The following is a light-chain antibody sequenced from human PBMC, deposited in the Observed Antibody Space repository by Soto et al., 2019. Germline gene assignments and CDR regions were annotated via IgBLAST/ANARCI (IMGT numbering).Light chain of an antibody. Sequence: AIQMTQSPSSLSASVGDRVTITCRASQVIRNDLGWYQQKPGKAPKLLIYAASTLHSGVPSRFSGSGADKEFTLTISTLHPDDFATYYCVQDYDYPRTFGQGTKVDIK. V-gene: IGKV1-6*01. CDR3: VQDYDYPRT. CDR2: AAS. J-gene: IGKJ1*01. CDR1: QVIRND.